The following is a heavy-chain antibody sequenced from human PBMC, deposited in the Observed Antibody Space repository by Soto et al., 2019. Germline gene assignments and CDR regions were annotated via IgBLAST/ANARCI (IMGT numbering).Heavy chain of an antibody. D-gene: IGHD1-26*01. J-gene: IGHJ6*02. CDR2: IYYSGST. CDR1: GGSVSSGSYY. V-gene: IGHV4-61*01. Sequence: QVQLQESGPGLVKPSETLSLTCTDSGGSVSSGSYYWSWIRQPPGKGLEWIGYIYYSGSTNYNPSLKSRVTISVDTSKNQFSLKLSSVTAADTAVYYCASRGASSYYYYYYGMDVWGQGTTVTVSS. CDR3: ASRGASSYYYYYYGMDV.